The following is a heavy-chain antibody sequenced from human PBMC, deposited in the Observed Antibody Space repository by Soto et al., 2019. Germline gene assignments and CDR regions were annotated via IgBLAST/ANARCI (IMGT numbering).Heavy chain of an antibody. CDR2: INAGNGNT. D-gene: IGHD5-12*01. CDR1: GYTFTSYA. J-gene: IGHJ4*02. Sequence: ASVKVSCKASGYTFTSYAMHWVRQAPGQRLEWMGWINAGNGNTKYSQKFQGRVTITRDTSASTAYMELSSLRSEDTAVYYCAIEPEYSGYDPLFDYRGQGTPVTGSS. CDR3: AIEPEYSGYDPLFDY. V-gene: IGHV1-3*01.